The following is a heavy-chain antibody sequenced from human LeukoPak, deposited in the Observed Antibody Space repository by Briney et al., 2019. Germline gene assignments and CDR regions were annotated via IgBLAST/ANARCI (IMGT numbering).Heavy chain of an antibody. CDR2: ISSGSTYI. CDR3: ARELISSTSLDY. V-gene: IGHV3-21*01. J-gene: IGHJ4*02. Sequence: PGRSLRLSCAASGFTFSNYKMNWVRQAPGKGLEWVSSISSGSTYIYYADSVKGRFTISRDNAKNSLYLQMNSLRAEDTAVYYCARELISSTSLDYWGQGTLVTVSS. CDR1: GFTFSNYK.